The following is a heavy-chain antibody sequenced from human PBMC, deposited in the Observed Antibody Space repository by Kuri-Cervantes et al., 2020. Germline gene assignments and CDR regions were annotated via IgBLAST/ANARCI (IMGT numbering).Heavy chain of an antibody. Sequence: GESLKISCAASGFTFSSYNINWVRQAPGKGLEWVSSISSSSSYIYYADSVKGRFTISRDNSKNTLYLQMNSLRAEDTAVYYCAKDTTSSRSLAYCGGDCWGGCDYWGQGTLVTVSS. V-gene: IGHV3-21*01. J-gene: IGHJ4*02. CDR1: GFTFSSYN. CDR3: AKDTTSSRSLAYCGGDCWGGCDY. CDR2: ISSSSSYI. D-gene: IGHD2-21*02.